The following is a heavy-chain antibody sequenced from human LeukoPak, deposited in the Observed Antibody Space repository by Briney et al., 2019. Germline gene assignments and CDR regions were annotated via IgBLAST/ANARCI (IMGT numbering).Heavy chain of an antibody. CDR2: INHSGST. D-gene: IGHD5-12*01. J-gene: IGHJ4*02. V-gene: IGHV4-34*01. CDR3: ARGPTAWWLLASFDY. Sequence: SETLSLTCAVYGGSFSGYYWSWIRQPPRKGLEWIGEINHSGSTNYNPSLKSRVTISVDTSKNQFSLKLSSVTAADTAVYYCARGPTAWWLLASFDYWGQGTLVTVSS. CDR1: GGSFSGYY.